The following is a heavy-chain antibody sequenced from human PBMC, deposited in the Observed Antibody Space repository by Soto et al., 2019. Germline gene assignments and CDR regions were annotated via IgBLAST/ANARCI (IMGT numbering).Heavy chain of an antibody. CDR1: GVSISSSSYY. D-gene: IGHD5-12*01. Sequence: SETLSLTCTVSGVSISSSSYYWGWLRQPPGKGLEWIGSIYYSGSTYYNPSLKSRVTISVDTSKNQFSLKLSSVTAADTAVYYCARPKDGYNGFDYWGQGTLVTVSS. J-gene: IGHJ4*02. CDR2: IYYSGST. V-gene: IGHV4-39*01. CDR3: ARPKDGYNGFDY.